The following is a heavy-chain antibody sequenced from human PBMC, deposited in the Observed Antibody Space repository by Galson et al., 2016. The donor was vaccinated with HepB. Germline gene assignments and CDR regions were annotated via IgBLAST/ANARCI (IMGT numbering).Heavy chain of an antibody. D-gene: IGHD5-12*01. CDR1: GFTFSNYA. CDR2: ISASSSYI. Sequence: SLRLSCAASGFTFSNYAMSWVRQAPGKGLEWVSSISASSSYIYYADSMKGRFTISRDNAKKSLYLQMSSLRADDTAIYYCARESSGYDYDFDVWGHGTMVTVSS. J-gene: IGHJ3*01. V-gene: IGHV3-21*01. CDR3: ARESSGYDYDFDV.